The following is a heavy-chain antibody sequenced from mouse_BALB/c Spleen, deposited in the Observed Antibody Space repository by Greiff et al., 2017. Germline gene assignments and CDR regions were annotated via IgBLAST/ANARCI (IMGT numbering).Heavy chain of an antibody. CDR1: GFAFSRYW. CDR2: INPDSSTI. Sequence: EVKLLESGGGLVQPGGSLKLSCAASGFAFSRYWMSWVRQAPGKGLEWIGEINPDSSTINYTPSLKDKFIISRDNAKHTLYLQMSKVRSEDTALYYCARSDYYGLAMDYWGQGTSVTVSS. D-gene: IGHD1-1*01. CDR3: ARSDYYGLAMDY. V-gene: IGHV4-1*02. J-gene: IGHJ4*01.